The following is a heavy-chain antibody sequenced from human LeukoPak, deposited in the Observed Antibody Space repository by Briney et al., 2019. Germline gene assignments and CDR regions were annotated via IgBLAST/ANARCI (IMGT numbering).Heavy chain of an antibody. Sequence: SETLSLTCTVSGGSISGTSYYWSWIRQPAGKGLEWIGRIYTSGSTNYNPSLKSRVTISVDTSKNQFSLKLSSVTAADTAVYYCARHGQQLSFDDYWGQGTLVTVSS. CDR1: GGSISGTSYY. CDR2: IYTSGST. V-gene: IGHV4-61*02. D-gene: IGHD6-13*01. J-gene: IGHJ4*02. CDR3: ARHGQQLSFDDY.